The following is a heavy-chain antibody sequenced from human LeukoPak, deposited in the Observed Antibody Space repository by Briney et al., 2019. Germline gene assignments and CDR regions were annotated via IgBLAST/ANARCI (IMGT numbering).Heavy chain of an antibody. CDR1: GFTFSSYS. D-gene: IGHD5-18*01. CDR3: AKAIHRGYSYGYYYYYGMDV. Sequence: GGSLRLSCAASGFTFSSYSMHWVRQAPGKGLEWVAVISYDGSNKYYADSVKGRFTISRDNSKNTLYLQMNSLRAEDTAVYYCAKAIHRGYSYGYYYYYGMDVWGQGTTVTVSS. V-gene: IGHV3-30*18. CDR2: ISYDGSNK. J-gene: IGHJ6*02.